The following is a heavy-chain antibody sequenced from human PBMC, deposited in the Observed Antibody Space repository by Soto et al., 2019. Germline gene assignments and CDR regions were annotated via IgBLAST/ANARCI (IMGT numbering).Heavy chain of an antibody. CDR3: VRDGHFSTTSCDGNWFDP. J-gene: IGHJ5*02. V-gene: IGHV3-74*01. CDR2: INSDASHT. CDR1: GFTFSTYW. D-gene: IGHD2-2*01. Sequence: EVQLVESGGGLVQPGGSLRLSCAASGFTFSTYWMHWIRQVPGKGLEWVSRINSDASHTYYADSVKGRFTISRDNAKNTLHWEMHSLRAEDTDVYYCVRDGHFSTTSCDGNWFDPWGQGTLVTVSS.